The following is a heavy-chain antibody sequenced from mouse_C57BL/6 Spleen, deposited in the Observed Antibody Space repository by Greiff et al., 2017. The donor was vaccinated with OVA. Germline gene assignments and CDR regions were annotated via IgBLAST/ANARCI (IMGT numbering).Heavy chain of an antibody. Sequence: VQLQQSGPELVKPGASVKISCKASGYSFTGYYMNWVKQSPEKSLEWIGEINPSTGGTTYNQKFKAKATLTVDKSSSTAYMQLKSLTSEDSAVYYCATYDYDGPFAYWGQGTLVTVSA. CDR3: ATYDYDGPFAY. D-gene: IGHD2-4*01. J-gene: IGHJ3*01. CDR1: GYSFTGYY. CDR2: INPSTGGT. V-gene: IGHV1-42*01.